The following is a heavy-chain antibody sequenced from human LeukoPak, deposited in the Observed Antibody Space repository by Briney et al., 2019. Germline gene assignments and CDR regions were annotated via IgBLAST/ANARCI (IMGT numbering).Heavy chain of an antibody. V-gene: IGHV3-21*05. CDR1: GFTFSNFA. D-gene: IGHD2-2*01. Sequence: PGGSLRLSCAASGFTFSNFAMTWVRQAPGKGLEWISYIDITSSPIYYADSVKGRFTISRDNAKNSLYLQMNSLRAEDTAVYYCARDEYQLLMRYWGQGTLVTVSS. CDR2: IDITSSPI. CDR3: ARDEYQLLMRY. J-gene: IGHJ4*02.